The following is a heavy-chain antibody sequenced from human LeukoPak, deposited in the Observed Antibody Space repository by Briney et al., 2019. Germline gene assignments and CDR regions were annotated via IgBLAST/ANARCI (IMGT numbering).Heavy chain of an antibody. CDR3: ARGPLPPWSGYYKYYFDY. CDR2: INHSGST. J-gene: IGHJ4*02. D-gene: IGHD3-3*01. Sequence: SETLSLTCAVYGGSFSSYYWSWIRQPPGKGLEWIGEINHSGSTNYNPSLKSRVTISVDTSKNQFSLKLSSVTAADTAVYYCARGPLPPWSGYYKYYFDYWGQGTLVTVSS. CDR1: GGSFSSYY. V-gene: IGHV4-34*01.